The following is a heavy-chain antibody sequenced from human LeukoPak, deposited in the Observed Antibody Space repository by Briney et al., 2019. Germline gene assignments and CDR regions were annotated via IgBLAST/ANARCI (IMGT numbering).Heavy chain of an antibody. CDR2: LNWNGAST. V-gene: IGHV3-20*04. CDR1: GFTFDDYG. CDR3: ARDSPNDGILWWSIDY. Sequence: GGSLRLSCAASGFTFDDYGLSWVRQVPGKGLEWVSGLNWNGASTGYADSVKGRFTISRDNAKNSLYLQMNSLRAEDTAVYYCARDSPNDGILWWSIDYWGQGTLVTVSS. J-gene: IGHJ4*02. D-gene: IGHD2-21*01.